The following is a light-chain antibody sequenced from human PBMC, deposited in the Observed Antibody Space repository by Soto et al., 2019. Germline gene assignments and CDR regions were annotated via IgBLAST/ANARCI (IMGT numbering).Light chain of an antibody. Sequence: QPVLTQPPSASGTPGQRVTISCSGSSSNIGSNNVNWYQQLPGTAPKLLIYGNNQRPSGVPDRFSGSKSGTSASLAISGLQSEDEADYYCAAWDDSLNGPRFGGGTKVTVL. CDR1: SSNIGSNN. V-gene: IGLV1-44*01. CDR3: AAWDDSLNGPR. CDR2: GNN. J-gene: IGLJ3*02.